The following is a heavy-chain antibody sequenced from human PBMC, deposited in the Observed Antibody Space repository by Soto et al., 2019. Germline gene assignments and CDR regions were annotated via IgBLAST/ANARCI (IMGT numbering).Heavy chain of an antibody. D-gene: IGHD1-26*01. Sequence: EVQLLESGGGLVQPGGSLRLSCAASGFTFSSYAMSWVRQAPGKGLEWVSALSGSGGSTYYADSVKGRFTISRDNSKNTLYLQMNSLRAEDTAVYYCANTRYYTDAFDIWGQGTMVTVSS. V-gene: IGHV3-23*01. CDR2: LSGSGGST. CDR3: ANTRYYTDAFDI. CDR1: GFTFSSYA. J-gene: IGHJ3*02.